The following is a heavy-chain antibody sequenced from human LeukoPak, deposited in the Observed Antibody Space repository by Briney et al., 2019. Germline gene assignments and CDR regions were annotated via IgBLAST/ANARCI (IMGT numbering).Heavy chain of an antibody. CDR3: ARAPTTKDIVGFDY. V-gene: IGHV4-59*01. J-gene: IGHJ4*02. Sequence: SETLSLTCTVSGGSISSYYWSWIRQPPGKGLEWIGYNYYSGSTNYNPSLKSRVTISVDTSKNQFSLKLSSVTAADTAVYYCARAPTTKDIVGFDYWGQGTLVTVSS. D-gene: IGHD2-15*01. CDR2: NYYSGST. CDR1: GGSISSYY.